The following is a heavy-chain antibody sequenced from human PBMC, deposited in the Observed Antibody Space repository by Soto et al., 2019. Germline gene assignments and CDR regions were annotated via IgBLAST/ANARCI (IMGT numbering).Heavy chain of an antibody. J-gene: IGHJ4*02. CDR1: GFTFDDYA. CDR2: ISWNSGSI. CDR3: AKDHTMIVVAGYFDY. D-gene: IGHD3-22*01. Sequence: EVQLVESGGGLVQPGRSLRLSCAASGFTFDDYAMHWVRQAPGKGLEWVSGISWNSGSIGYADSVKGRFTISRDNAKNSLYLQMNSLRAEDTALYYCAKDHTMIVVAGYFDYWGQGTLVTVSS. V-gene: IGHV3-9*01.